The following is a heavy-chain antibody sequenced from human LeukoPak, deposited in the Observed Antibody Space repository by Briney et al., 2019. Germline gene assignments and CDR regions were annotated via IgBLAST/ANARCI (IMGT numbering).Heavy chain of an antibody. CDR1: GGSFSGYY. CDR3: ARYRPIVIAAAGTQDAFDI. Sequence: SETLSLTCAVYGGSFSGYYWSWIRQPPGKGLEWIGEINHSGSNNYNPSLKSRVTISVDTSKNQFSLKLSSVTAADTAVYYCARYRPIVIAAAGTQDAFDIWGQGTMVTVSS. CDR2: INHSGSN. J-gene: IGHJ3*02. V-gene: IGHV4-34*01. D-gene: IGHD6-13*01.